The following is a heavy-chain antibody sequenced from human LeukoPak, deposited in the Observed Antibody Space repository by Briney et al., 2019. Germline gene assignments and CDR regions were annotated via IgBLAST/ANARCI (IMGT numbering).Heavy chain of an antibody. J-gene: IGHJ3*02. CDR3: ATPNVVGDAFDI. D-gene: IGHD2-2*01. V-gene: IGHV1-24*01. CDR1: GFTFSNYW. CDR2: FDPEDDET. Sequence: PGGSLRLSCAASGFTFSNYWMSWVRQAPGKGLEWVGGFDPEDDETIYAQKFQGRVTMTEDTSTDTAYMELSSLRSEDTAVYYCATPNVVGDAFDIWGQGTMVTVSS.